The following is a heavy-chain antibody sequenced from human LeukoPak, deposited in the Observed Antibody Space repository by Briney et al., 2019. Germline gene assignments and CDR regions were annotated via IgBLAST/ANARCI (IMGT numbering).Heavy chain of an antibody. CDR1: GGSFSGYY. Sequence: SETLSLTCAVYGGSFSGYYWSWIRQPPGKGLEWIGEINHSGITNYNPSLKSRLTISVDTSKNRFSLRLTSVTAADTAVYYCARCRYPYYFDYWGQGTLVTVSS. D-gene: IGHD1-1*01. V-gene: IGHV4-34*01. CDR2: INHSGIT. CDR3: ARCRYPYYFDY. J-gene: IGHJ4*02.